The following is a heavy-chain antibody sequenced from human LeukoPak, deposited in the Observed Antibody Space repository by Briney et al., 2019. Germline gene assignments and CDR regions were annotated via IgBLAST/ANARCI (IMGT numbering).Heavy chain of an antibody. CDR2: IYTGGNT. J-gene: IGHJ4*02. D-gene: IGHD3-22*01. CDR1: GFTVDSNY. Sequence: GGSLRLSCAASGFTVDSNYLSWFRQAPGKGLEWVSTIYTGGNTYYAASVKGRFTISRDFSKNTVFLHMNSLRAEDTAMYYCARGDDSGYYDYFDYWGQGALVTVSS. CDR3: ARGDDSGYYDYFDY. V-gene: IGHV3-53*01.